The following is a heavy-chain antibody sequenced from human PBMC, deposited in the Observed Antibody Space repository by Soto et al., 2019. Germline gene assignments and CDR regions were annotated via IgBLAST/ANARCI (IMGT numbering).Heavy chain of an antibody. Sequence: PGGSLRLSCAASGFTFSSYAMSWVRQAPGKGLEWVSVIYSGGSTYYADSVKGRFTISRDDSKNTLFLQMGSLRAEDMAVYYCARGPGYYFDYWGQGT. CDR3: ARGPGYYFDY. CDR1: GFTFSSYA. V-gene: IGHV3-66*01. J-gene: IGHJ4*02. CDR2: IYSGGST.